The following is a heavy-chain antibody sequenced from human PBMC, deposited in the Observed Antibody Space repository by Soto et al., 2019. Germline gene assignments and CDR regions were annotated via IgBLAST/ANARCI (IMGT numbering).Heavy chain of an antibody. D-gene: IGHD7-27*01. Sequence: PSETLSLTCTVSGGSISSYYWSWIRQPPGKGLEWIGYIYYSGSTNYNPSLKSRVTISVDTSKNQFSLKLSSVTAADTAVYYCARLKDATGDYFDYWGQGTLVTVS. V-gene: IGHV4-59*08. CDR3: ARLKDATGDYFDY. CDR2: IYYSGST. CDR1: GGSISSYY. J-gene: IGHJ4*02.